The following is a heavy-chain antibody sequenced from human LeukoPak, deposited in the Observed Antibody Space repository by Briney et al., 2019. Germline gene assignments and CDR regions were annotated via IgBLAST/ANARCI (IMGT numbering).Heavy chain of an antibody. V-gene: IGHV4-59*01. CDR2: SYQRGST. CDR1: GGSINNYY. J-gene: IGHJ4*02. Sequence: SETLSLTCTVSGGSINNYYWSWIRQPPGKGLEWIGWSYQRGSTSYNPSLKSRVAISVDTSKNQFSLKLISVTAADTAVYYCARGRELGYWGQGTLVTVSS. D-gene: IGHD1-1*01. CDR3: ARGRELGY.